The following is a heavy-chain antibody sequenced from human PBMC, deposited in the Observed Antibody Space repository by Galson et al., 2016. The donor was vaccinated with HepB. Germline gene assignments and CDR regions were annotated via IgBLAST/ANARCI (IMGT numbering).Heavy chain of an antibody. J-gene: IGHJ4*02. CDR2: IKQDGSGK. CDR1: GFTFSTFW. CDR3: MSYSDAWYSGF. D-gene: IGHD6-13*01. V-gene: IGHV3-7*03. Sequence: SLRLSCAASGFTFSTFWMTWVRQAPGKGLEWVANIKQDGSGKYYVDSVKGRFTTSRDNAKNSVYLQMNSLRGDDTAVYYCMSYSDAWYSGFWGQGTLVTVSS.